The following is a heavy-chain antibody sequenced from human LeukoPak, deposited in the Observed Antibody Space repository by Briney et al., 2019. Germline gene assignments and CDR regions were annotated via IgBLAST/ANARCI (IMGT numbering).Heavy chain of an antibody. J-gene: IGHJ4*02. Sequence: PSRTLSLTCTVSGGSISSGGYYWSWIRQHPGKGLEWIGYIYYSGGTYYNPSLKSRVTISVDTSKNQFSLKLSSVTAADTAVYYCAREAYYDSGYFDYWGQGTLVTVSS. CDR1: GGSISSGGYY. D-gene: IGHD3-22*01. V-gene: IGHV4-31*03. CDR3: AREAYYDSGYFDY. CDR2: IYYSGGT.